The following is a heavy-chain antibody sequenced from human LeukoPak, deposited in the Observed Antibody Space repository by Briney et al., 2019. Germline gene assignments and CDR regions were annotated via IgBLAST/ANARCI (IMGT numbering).Heavy chain of an antibody. CDR2: ISGSGGST. CDR1: GFTFSRYA. D-gene: IGHD3-9*01. CDR3: ARASYDILTGYRQHNNFDY. V-gene: IGHV3-23*01. Sequence: PGGSLRLSCAASGFTFSRYAMRCARNSPGKGLEWLSSISGSGGSTYYADSVKGRFTISRDNSKNTLYLQMNSLRAEDTAVYYCARASYDILTGYRQHNNFDYWGQGTLVTVSS. J-gene: IGHJ4*02.